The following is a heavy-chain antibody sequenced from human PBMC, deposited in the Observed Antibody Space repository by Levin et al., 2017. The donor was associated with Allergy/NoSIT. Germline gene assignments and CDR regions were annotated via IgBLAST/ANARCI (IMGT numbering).Heavy chain of an antibody. D-gene: IGHD1-26*01. J-gene: IGHJ4*02. V-gene: IGHV1-8*01. CDR2: MNPNSGNT. Sequence: ASVKVSCKASGYTFSSYDINWVRQATGQGLEWMGWMNPNSGNTGYAQKFQGRVTMTRNTSISTAYMELSSLRSEDTAVYYCARGGSYSTLFDYWGQGTLVTVSS. CDR1: GYTFSSYD. CDR3: ARGGSYSTLFDY.